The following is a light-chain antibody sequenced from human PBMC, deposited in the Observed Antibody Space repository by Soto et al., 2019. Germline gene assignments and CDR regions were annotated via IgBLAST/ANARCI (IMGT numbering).Light chain of an antibody. J-gene: IGKJ4*01. CDR1: LNVSSY. CDR2: DTS. Sequence: EIVLTQSPATLSLSPGERATLSCRASLNVSSYLAWYQQEPGQAPRLLIYDTSNSAAGIPARFSGSGSGTAFTLTISSLEPEDVAVDYCQQRRTWPLTFGGGTKVEIK. V-gene: IGKV3-11*01. CDR3: QQRRTWPLT.